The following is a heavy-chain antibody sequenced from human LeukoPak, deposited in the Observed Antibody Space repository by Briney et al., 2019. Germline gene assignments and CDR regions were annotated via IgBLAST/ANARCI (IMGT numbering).Heavy chain of an antibody. CDR2: IYYRGST. V-gene: IGHV4-61*08. D-gene: IGHD2/OR15-2a*01. CDR1: GGSISSGGYY. Sequence: PSETLSLTCTVSGGSISSGGYYWNWIRQHPGKGLEWIGYIYYRGSTNYNPSLKSRVTISVDTSKNQFSLKLSSVTAADTAVYYCARHGVFLSNLFDPWGQGTLVTVSS. CDR3: ARHGVFLSNLFDP. J-gene: IGHJ5*02.